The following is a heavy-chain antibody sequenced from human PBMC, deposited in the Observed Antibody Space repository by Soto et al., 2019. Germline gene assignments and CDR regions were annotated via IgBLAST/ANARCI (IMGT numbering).Heavy chain of an antibody. CDR2: IWYDGSNK. V-gene: IGHV3-33*01. CDR3: ARVVRYSYGYGMDV. CDR1: GFTFSSYG. Sequence: PGGSLRLSCAASGFTFSSYGMHWVRQAPGKGLEWVAVIWYDGSNKYYADSVKGRFTISRDNSKNTLYLQMNSLRAEDTAVYYCARVVRYSYGYGMDVWGQGTTVTVSS. J-gene: IGHJ6*02. D-gene: IGHD5-18*01.